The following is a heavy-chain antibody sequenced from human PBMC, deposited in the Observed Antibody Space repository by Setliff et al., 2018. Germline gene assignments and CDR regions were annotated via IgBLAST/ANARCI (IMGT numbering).Heavy chain of an antibody. Sequence: SVKVSCKASGGTFTKYGISWVRQAPGQGLEWMGGTIPMFGTTNYAQEFQGRVTIITDESTSTAYMELSSLRFEDTAVYYCAREGVDTRSSTDYRYYMDLWGKGTTVTVS. CDR3: AREGVDTRSSTDYRYYMDL. D-gene: IGHD5-18*01. CDR2: TIPMFGTT. V-gene: IGHV1-69*05. CDR1: GGTFTKYG. J-gene: IGHJ6*03.